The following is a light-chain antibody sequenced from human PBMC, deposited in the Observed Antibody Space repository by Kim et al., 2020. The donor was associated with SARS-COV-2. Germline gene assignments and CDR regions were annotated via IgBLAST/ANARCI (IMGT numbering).Light chain of an antibody. J-gene: IGLJ1*01. CDR3: QSADSSGTYV. Sequence: SYELTQPPSVSVSPGQTARITCSGDALPKQYAYWYQQKAGQAPVLVIYKDSERPSGIPERFSGSSSGTTVTLTISGVQAEDEADYYCQSADSSGTYVFGTGTKVT. V-gene: IGLV3-25*03. CDR1: ALPKQY. CDR2: KDS.